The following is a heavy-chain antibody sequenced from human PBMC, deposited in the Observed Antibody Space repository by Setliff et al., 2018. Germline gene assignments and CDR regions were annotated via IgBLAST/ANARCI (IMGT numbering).Heavy chain of an antibody. J-gene: IGHJ5*02. D-gene: IGHD3-22*01. Sequence: ETLSLTCTVSGGSINSMSYYWGWIRQPPGKGLEWIGSIYHSGSSYYNPSLQSRVAISVDTSKNQFSLKLSSVTAADTAVYYCVRRTYYYDTSPMGWFDPWGQGILVTVSS. CDR1: GGSINSMSYY. V-gene: IGHV4-39*07. CDR3: VRRTYYYDTSPMGWFDP. CDR2: IYHSGSS.